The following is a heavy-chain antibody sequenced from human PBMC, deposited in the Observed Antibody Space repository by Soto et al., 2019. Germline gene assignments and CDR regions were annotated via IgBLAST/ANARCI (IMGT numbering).Heavy chain of an antibody. Sequence: QVRLVESGGGVVQPGRSLRLSCAASGFNFGVFGVHWVRQAPGKGLEWLSVLSYEGSEEYYADSVRGRFTISRDNAKNTLLLQMDSLRVDDTGVYYCALARRSSLLEVAGPGFEYWGQGTLVTVS. CDR1: GFNFGVFG. J-gene: IGHJ4*02. CDR3: ALARRSSLLEVAGPGFEY. V-gene: IGHV3-30*03. CDR2: LSYEGSEE. D-gene: IGHD6-19*01.